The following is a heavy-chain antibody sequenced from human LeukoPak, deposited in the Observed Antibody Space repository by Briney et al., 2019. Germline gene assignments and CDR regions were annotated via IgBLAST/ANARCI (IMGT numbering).Heavy chain of an antibody. J-gene: IGHJ6*03. CDR3: LKRASLAYYMDV. CDR1: GFTFNSYW. Sequence: PGGSLRLSCAASGFTFNSYWIHWVRQAPGKGLVWVSRINTDGSRTNYADSVKGRFAISRDDAKNTVHLQMYSLGAEDSAVYYLLKRASLAYYMDVWGKGTTVTVSS. CDR2: INTDGSRT. V-gene: IGHV3-74*01. D-gene: IGHD3-16*02.